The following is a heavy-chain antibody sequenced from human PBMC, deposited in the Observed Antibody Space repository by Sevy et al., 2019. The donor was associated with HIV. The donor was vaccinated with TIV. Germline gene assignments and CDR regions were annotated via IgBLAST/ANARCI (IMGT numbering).Heavy chain of an antibody. CDR3: ARGENGGWYGDAFDI. J-gene: IGHJ3*02. CDR2: ISSSSSTI. CDR1: GFTFSSYS. V-gene: IGHV3-48*02. D-gene: IGHD6-19*01. Sequence: GGSLRLSCAASGFTFSSYSMNWVHQAPGKGLEWVSYISSSSSTIYYADSVKGRFTISRDNAKNSLYLQMNSLRDEDTAVYYCARGENGGWYGDAFDIWGQGTMVTVSS.